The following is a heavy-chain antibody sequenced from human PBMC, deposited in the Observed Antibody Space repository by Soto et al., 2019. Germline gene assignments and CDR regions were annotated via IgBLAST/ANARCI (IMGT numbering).Heavy chain of an antibody. CDR1: GYTFTDYY. J-gene: IGHJ6*02. V-gene: IGHV1-2*04. D-gene: IGHD2-2*01. Sequence: QVQLVQSGAEVKKPGASVKVSCKASGYTFTDYYMHWVRQAPGQGLEWMGWINLNSGGTQYAQNFQGWVTMTRDTSISTAYMEVSRLRSDDTAVYYCARDSGGAIVVVPVAYGMDVWGQGTTVTVSS. CDR2: INLNSGGT. CDR3: ARDSGGAIVVVPVAYGMDV.